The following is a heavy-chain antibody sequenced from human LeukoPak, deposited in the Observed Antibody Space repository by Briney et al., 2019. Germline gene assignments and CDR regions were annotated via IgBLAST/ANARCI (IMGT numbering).Heavy chain of an antibody. CDR1: GFTFSSYA. Sequence: GRSLRLSCAASGFTFSSYAMNWVRQAPGKGLEWDSSISGGAGSASYADSVKGRFTMSRDNSKNTLYLQMNSLRAEDTAVYYCAKDGGYGSGNYYPDYWGQGTLVTVSS. CDR2: ISGGAGSA. V-gene: IGHV3-23*01. D-gene: IGHD3-10*01. J-gene: IGHJ4*02. CDR3: AKDGGYGSGNYYPDY.